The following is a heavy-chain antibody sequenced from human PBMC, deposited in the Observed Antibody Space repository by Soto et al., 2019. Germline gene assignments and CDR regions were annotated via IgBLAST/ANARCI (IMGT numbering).Heavy chain of an antibody. CDR1: GFTFSSYE. Sequence: GGSLRLSCAASGFTFSSYEMNWVRQAPGKGLEWVSYISSSGSTIYYADSVKGRFTISRDNAKNSLYLQMNSLRAEDTAVYYCARDRVAAAGMNWFDPWGQGTLVTVSS. CDR3: ARDRVAAAGMNWFDP. J-gene: IGHJ5*02. D-gene: IGHD6-13*01. CDR2: ISSSGSTI. V-gene: IGHV3-48*03.